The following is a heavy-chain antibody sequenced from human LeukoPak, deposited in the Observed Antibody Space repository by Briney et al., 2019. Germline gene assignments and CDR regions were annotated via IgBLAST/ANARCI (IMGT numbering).Heavy chain of an antibody. CDR2: IIPIFGTA. CDR1: GSTFSSYA. Sequence: ASVKVSCKASGSTFSSYAISWVRQAPGQGLEWMGGIIPIFGTANYAQKFQGRVTITADESTSTAYMELSSLRSEDTAVYYCATIGTMATPYFDYWGQGTLVTVSS. CDR3: ATIGTMATPYFDY. J-gene: IGHJ4*02. V-gene: IGHV1-69*13. D-gene: IGHD5-24*01.